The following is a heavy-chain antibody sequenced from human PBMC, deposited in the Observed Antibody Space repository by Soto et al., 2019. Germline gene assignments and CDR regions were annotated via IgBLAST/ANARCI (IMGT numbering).Heavy chain of an antibody. CDR3: ARDRLIADDNWFDP. J-gene: IGHJ5*02. CDR1: GYTFTSYG. V-gene: IGHV1-18*01. CDR2: ISAYNGNT. D-gene: IGHD6-13*01. Sequence: ASVKVSCKASGYTFTSYGISWVRQAPGQGLEWMGWISAYNGNTNYAQKLQGRVTMTTDTSTSTAYMELRSLRSDDTAVYYCARDRLIADDNWFDPWGQGTLVPVSS.